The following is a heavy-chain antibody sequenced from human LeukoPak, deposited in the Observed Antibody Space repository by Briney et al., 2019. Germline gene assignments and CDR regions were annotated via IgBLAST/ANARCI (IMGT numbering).Heavy chain of an antibody. D-gene: IGHD6-13*01. CDR1: GGTFSSYA. CDR2: ITPILGIA. Sequence: GASVKVSCKASGGTFSSYAISWVRQAPGQGLEWMGRITPILGIANYAQKFQGRATITADKSTSTAYMELSSLRSEDTAVYYCARDRVRIASYYFDSWGQGTLVTVSS. V-gene: IGHV1-69*04. J-gene: IGHJ4*02. CDR3: ARDRVRIASYYFDS.